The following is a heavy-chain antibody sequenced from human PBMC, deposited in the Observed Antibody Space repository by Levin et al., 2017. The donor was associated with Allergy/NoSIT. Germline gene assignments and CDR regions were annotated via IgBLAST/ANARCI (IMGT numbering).Heavy chain of an antibody. CDR2: ISGSGGST. CDR3: AKDRGSSSWYVVGGSDY. Sequence: PGGSLRLSCAASGFTFSSYAMSWVRQAPGKGLEWVSAISGSGGSTYYADSVKGRFTISRDNSKNTLYLQMNSLRAEDTAVYYCAKDRGSSSWYVVGGSDYWGQGTLVTVSS. CDR1: GFTFSSYA. D-gene: IGHD6-13*01. V-gene: IGHV3-23*01. J-gene: IGHJ4*02.